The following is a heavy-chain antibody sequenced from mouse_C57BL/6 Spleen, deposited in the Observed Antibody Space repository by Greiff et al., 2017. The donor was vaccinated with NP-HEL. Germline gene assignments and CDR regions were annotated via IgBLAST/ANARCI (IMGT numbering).Heavy chain of an antibody. J-gene: IGHJ3*01. Sequence: QVQLQQPETELFQPGASGKLSWKASGYTFTSYWMHCVQQRPGTVLSFICPLNPRNCGTNYNEKFKSKATLTVDKSSSTAYMQLSSLTSEDSAVYYCAREDDGYYVAYWGQGTLVTVSA. CDR2: LNPRNCGT. D-gene: IGHD2-3*01. CDR3: AREDDGYYVAY. V-gene: IGHV1-53*01. CDR1: GYTFTSYW.